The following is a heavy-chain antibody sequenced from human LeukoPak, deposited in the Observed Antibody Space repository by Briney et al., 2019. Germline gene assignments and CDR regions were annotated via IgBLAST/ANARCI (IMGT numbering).Heavy chain of an antibody. CDR3: ARIDIVVVPGAVASYGMDV. D-gene: IGHD2-2*01. J-gene: IGHJ6*02. CDR2: ISAYNGNT. V-gene: IGHV1-18*01. Sequence: ASVKVSCKASGYSFTSYGISWVRQAPGQGLEWMGWISAYNGNTRYAQKLQGRVTMTTDTSTSTAYMELRSLRSDDTAVCYCARIDIVVVPGAVASYGMDVWGQGTTVAVS. CDR1: GYSFTSYG.